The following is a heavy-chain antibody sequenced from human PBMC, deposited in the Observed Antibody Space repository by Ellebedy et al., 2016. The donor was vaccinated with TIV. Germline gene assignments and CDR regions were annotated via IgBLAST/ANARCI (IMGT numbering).Heavy chain of an antibody. V-gene: IGHV4-59*13. J-gene: IGHJ5*02. CDR3: ARELYSSSSPWFNP. CDR1: GGSISSYY. D-gene: IGHD6-6*01. CDR2: IYYSGST. Sequence: SETLSLXCTVSGGSISSYYWSWIRQPPGKGLEWIGYIYYSGSTNYNPSLKSRVTISVDTSKNQFSLKLSSVTAADTAVYYCARELYSSSSPWFNPWGQGTLVTVSS.